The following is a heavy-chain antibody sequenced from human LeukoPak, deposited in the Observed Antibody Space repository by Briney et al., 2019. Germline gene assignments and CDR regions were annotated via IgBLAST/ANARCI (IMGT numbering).Heavy chain of an antibody. V-gene: IGHV3-23*01. CDR3: AKAPVTSCRGAFCYPFDS. D-gene: IGHD2-15*01. CDR1: GFPFSSYA. J-gene: IGHJ4*02. Sequence: GGSLRLSCVVSGFPFSSYAMSWVRRSPGKGLEWVSATSSSGAGKYYADSVRGRFTISRDNSRNTVYLQMNSLRAEDAAIYYCAKAPVTSCRGAFCYPFDSWGQGTRVTVSS. CDR2: TSSSGAGK.